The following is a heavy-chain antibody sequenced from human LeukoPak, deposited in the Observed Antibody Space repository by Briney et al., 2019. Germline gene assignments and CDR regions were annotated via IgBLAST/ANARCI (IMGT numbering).Heavy chain of an antibody. CDR3: ARVLGYCSSTSCYPYNWFDP. D-gene: IGHD2-2*01. CDR1: GGSISSYY. CDR2: IYYSGST. J-gene: IGHJ5*02. Sequence: PSETLSLTWTVSGGSISSYYWSWIRQPPAKGLEWIGYIYYSGSTNYNPSLKSRVTISVDTSKNQFSLKLSSVTAADTAVYYCARVLGYCSSTSCYPYNWFDPWGQGTLVTVSS. V-gene: IGHV4-59*01.